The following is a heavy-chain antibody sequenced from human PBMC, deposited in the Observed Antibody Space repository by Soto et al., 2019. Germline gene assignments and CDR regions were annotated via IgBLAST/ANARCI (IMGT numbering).Heavy chain of an antibody. Sequence: GGSLRLSCAASGFTFSSYSMNWVRQAPGKGLEWVSYISSSSSTIYYADSVKGRFTISRDNAKNSLYLQMNSLRAEDTAVYYCARCGYCSSTSCPWRSPLKRNWFDPWGQGTLVTVSS. D-gene: IGHD2-2*01. CDR3: ARCGYCSSTSCPWRSPLKRNWFDP. CDR2: ISSSSSTI. J-gene: IGHJ5*02. V-gene: IGHV3-48*01. CDR1: GFTFSSYS.